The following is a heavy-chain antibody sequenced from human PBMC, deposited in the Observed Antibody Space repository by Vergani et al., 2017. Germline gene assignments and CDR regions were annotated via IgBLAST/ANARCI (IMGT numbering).Heavy chain of an antibody. CDR2: IDPSDSYT. CDR3: ARRPRGVVKTPDAFDI. Sequence: VQLVQSGAEVKKPGESLRISCKGSGYSFTSYWISWVRQMPGKGLEWMGRIDPSDSYTNYSPSFQGHVTISGDKSISTAYLQWSSLKASGTAMYYCARRPRGVVKTPDAFDIWGQGTMVSDCS. D-gene: IGHD2-2*01. V-gene: IGHV5-10-1*01. J-gene: IGHJ3*02. CDR1: GYSFTSYW.